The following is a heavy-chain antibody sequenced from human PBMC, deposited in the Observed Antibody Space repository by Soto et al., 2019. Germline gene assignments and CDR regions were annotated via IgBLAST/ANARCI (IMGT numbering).Heavy chain of an antibody. CDR3: AHSTFCSYSSGWTPGAFDM. CDR2: IIPIFGTA. J-gene: IGHJ3*02. CDR1: GGTFSSYA. Sequence: SVKVSCKASGGTFSSYAISWVRQPPRQRLEWMGGIIPIFGTANYAQTFQGRVTITADESTSTAHMELSSLRSEDRAVYYCAHSTFCSYSSGWTPGAFDMWGQGTMVTASS. V-gene: IGHV1-69*13. D-gene: IGHD6-25*01.